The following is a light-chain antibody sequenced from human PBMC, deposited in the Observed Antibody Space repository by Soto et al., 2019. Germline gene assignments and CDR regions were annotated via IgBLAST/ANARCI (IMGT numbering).Light chain of an antibody. V-gene: IGKV4-1*01. J-gene: IGKJ1*01. CDR2: WAS. CDR3: QQYYGAWT. Sequence: DIVMTQFPDSLAVSLGERATINCKSSQSVLWRSGNKNYLAWYQQKPGQPPKLLIYWASTRESGVPDRFSGSGSGTDFTLTISSLQAEDVAVYYCQQYYGAWTFGQGTKVEI. CDR1: QSVLWRSGNKNY.